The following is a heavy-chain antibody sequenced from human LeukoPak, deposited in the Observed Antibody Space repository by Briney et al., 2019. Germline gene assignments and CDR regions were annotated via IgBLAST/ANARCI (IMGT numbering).Heavy chain of an antibody. V-gene: IGHV4-31*03. CDR2: ISYSGTT. D-gene: IGHD3-22*01. CDR3: ARHYDLYYYTDV. Sequence: PSQTLSLTCTVSGGSIGTGGYYWSWIRQHPGKGLEWIGYISYSGTTYYNPSLKSRVTLSVDTSNNQFSLRLSSVTAADTALYYCARHYDLYYYTDVWGKGTTVTVSS. CDR1: GGSIGTGGYY. J-gene: IGHJ6*03.